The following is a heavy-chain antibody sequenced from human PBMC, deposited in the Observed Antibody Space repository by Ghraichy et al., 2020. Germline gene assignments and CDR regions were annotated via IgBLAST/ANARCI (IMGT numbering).Heavy chain of an antibody. J-gene: IGHJ4*02. CDR3: ARVKGPGYDILTGYYDY. V-gene: IGHV3-21*01. CDR1: GFTFSSYS. Sequence: GSLNISCAASGFTFSSYSMNWVRQAPGKGLEWVSSISSSSSYIYYADSVKGRFTISRDNAKNSLYLQMNSLRAEDTAVYYCARVKGPGYDILTGYYDYWGQGTLVTVSS. CDR2: ISSSSSYI. D-gene: IGHD3-9*01.